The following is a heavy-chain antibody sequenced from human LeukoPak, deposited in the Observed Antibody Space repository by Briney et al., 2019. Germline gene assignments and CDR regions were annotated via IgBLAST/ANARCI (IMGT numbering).Heavy chain of an antibody. J-gene: IGHJ5*02. CDR3: ARAQQWLGGWFDP. V-gene: IGHV1-2*02. CDR2: INPNSGGT. D-gene: IGHD6-19*01. Sequence: ASVKVSCKASGYTFTGYYMHWVRQAPGQGLEWMGWINPNSGGTNYAQKFQGRVTMTRDTSISTAYMELSRLRSDDTAVHYCARAQQWLGGWFDPWGQGTLVTVSS. CDR1: GYTFTGYY.